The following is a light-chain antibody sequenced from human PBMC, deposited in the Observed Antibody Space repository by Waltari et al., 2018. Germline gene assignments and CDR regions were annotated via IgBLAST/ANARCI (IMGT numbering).Light chain of an antibody. V-gene: IGLV2-14*01. CDR3: SSYTNSDSVDWV. J-gene: IGLJ3*02. CDR2: EVS. Sequence: QSALTQPASVSGSPGQSITISCTGTRSDIGGYNYVSWYQQHPGKATKLIIYEVSNRPSGASNRFSSSKSANTASLTISGLHSEDEADYYCSSYTNSDSVDWVFGGGTKLTVL. CDR1: RSDIGGYNY.